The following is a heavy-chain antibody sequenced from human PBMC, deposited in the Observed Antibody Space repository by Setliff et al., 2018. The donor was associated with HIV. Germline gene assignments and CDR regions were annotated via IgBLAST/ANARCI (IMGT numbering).Heavy chain of an antibody. CDR3: VKDIDLGLSRYFHY. V-gene: IGHV3-30*02. Sequence: GGSLRLSCVASGFTLGGFGMHWVRQAPGRGLEWVAFIQYDGSKQSYADSVKGRFTISRDDSKNTLYLQMKTLRAEDTAVYYCVKDIDLGLSRYFHYWGQGTLVTVSS. J-gene: IGHJ4*02. CDR1: GFTLGGFG. D-gene: IGHD3-16*02. CDR2: IQYDGSKQ.